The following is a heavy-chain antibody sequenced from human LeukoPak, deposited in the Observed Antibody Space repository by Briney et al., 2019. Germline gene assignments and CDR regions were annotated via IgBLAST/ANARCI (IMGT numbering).Heavy chain of an antibody. CDR3: ARVTYSSSSMSVDGFDI. CDR1: GYSISSGYY. CDR2: IYHSGST. J-gene: IGHJ3*02. Sequence: PSETLSLTCTVSGYSISSGYYWGWIRQPPGKGLEWIGSIYHSGSTYYNPSLKSRVTMSVDTSKNQFSLKLSSVTAADTAVHYCARVTYSSSSMSVDGFDIWGQGTMVTVSS. V-gene: IGHV4-38-2*02. D-gene: IGHD6-6*01.